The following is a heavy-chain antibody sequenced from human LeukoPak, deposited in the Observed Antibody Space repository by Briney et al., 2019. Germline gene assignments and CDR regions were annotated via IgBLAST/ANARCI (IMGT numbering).Heavy chain of an antibody. CDR2: IIPIFGTA. D-gene: IGHD3-22*01. J-gene: IGHJ5*02. CDR1: GGTFSSYA. Sequence: GASVKVSCKASGGTFSSYAISWVRQAPGQGLEWMGGIIPIFGTANYAQKFQGRVTITADESTSTAYMELSSLRSEDTAVYYCARRDPHPYDSSGYYGRENWFDPWGQGTLVTVSS. V-gene: IGHV1-69*13. CDR3: ARRDPHPYDSSGYYGRENWFDP.